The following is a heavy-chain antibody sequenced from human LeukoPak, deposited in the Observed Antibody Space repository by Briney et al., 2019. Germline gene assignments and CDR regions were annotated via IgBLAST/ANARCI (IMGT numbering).Heavy chain of an antibody. V-gene: IGHV3-23*01. CDR2: ISGSGGST. CDR3: AKGGLWFADNESDN. D-gene: IGHD3-10*01. J-gene: IGHJ4*02. CDR1: GFTFSSYA. Sequence: PGGSLRLSCAASGFTFSSYAMSWVRQAPGKGLEWVSAISGSGGSTYYADSVKGRFTTSRDNSKNTLYLQMNSLRAEDTAVYYCAKGGLWFADNESDNWGQGTLVTVSS.